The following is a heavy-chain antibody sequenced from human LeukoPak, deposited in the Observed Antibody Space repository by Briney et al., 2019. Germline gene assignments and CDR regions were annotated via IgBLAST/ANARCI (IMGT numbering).Heavy chain of an antibody. V-gene: IGHV4-34*01. D-gene: IGHD6-13*01. CDR1: GGSFSGYY. CDR3: ARGGGSWYY. Sequence: KTSETLSLTCAVYGGSFSGYYWSWIRQPPGKGLEWIGEINHSGSTNYNPSFKSRVTISVDTSKNQFSLKLSSVTAADTAVYYCARGGGSWYYWGQGTLVTVSS. CDR2: INHSGST. J-gene: IGHJ4*02.